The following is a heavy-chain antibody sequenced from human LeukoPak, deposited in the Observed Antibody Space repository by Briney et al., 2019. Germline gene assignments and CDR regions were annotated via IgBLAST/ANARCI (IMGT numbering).Heavy chain of an antibody. J-gene: IGHJ4*02. D-gene: IGHD1-1*01. CDR2: IYYSGST. V-gene: IGHV4-59*11. CDR3: ARALPELERRRQYYFDY. CDR1: GGSISCHY. Sequence: SETLSHTRTVSGGSISCHYWSWIRQPPGKGLEWMGHIYYSGSTNYNPSLKSRVTISVDTSKNQFSLKLSSVTAADTAVYYCARALPELERRRQYYFDYWGQGTLVTVSS.